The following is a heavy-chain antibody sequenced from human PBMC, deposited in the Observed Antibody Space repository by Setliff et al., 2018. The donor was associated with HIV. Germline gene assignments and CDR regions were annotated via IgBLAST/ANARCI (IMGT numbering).Heavy chain of an antibody. J-gene: IGHJ6*03. CDR1: GDTFTNYG. CDR3: ASSPGTTRYYYYMDV. V-gene: IGHV1-18*01. D-gene: IGHD1-7*01. CDR2: ISAYNGNT. Sequence: GPSVKVSCKASGDTFTNYGISWVRQAPGQGLEWMGWISAYNGNTDYGQKLQGRVTMTTDTSTSTAYMELRSLRSDDTAVYYCASSPGTTRYYYYMDVWGKGTTVTVSS.